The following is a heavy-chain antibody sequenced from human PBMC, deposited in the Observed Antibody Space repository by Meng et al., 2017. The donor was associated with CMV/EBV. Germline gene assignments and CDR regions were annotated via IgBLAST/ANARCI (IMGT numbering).Heavy chain of an antibody. Sequence: ASVKVSCKASGYTFTGYDINWVRQATGHGLEWMGWMNPNSGNTGYAQKFQGRVTITRNSSISTAYMELNSLRSEDTAVYYCSSAVGYGNDSNYYYYYGMDVWGQGTTVTVSS. D-gene: IGHD6-19*01. CDR1: GYTFTGYD. V-gene: IGHV1-8*03. CDR2: MNPNSGNT. CDR3: SSAVGYGNDSNYYYYYGMDV. J-gene: IGHJ6*02.